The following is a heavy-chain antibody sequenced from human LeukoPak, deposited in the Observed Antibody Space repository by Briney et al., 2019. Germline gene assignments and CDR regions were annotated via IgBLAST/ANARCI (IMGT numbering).Heavy chain of an antibody. J-gene: IGHJ4*02. CDR1: GGSISTYY. D-gene: IGHD2-15*01. Sequence: SETLSLTCTVSGGSISTYYWSWIRQPAGKGLEWIGRISTSGSTNYSPSLKSRVTISVDTSKNQFSLKLSSVTAADTAVYYCAGLYCSGGSCSFDYWGQGTLVTVSS. CDR2: ISTSGST. CDR3: AGLYCSGGSCSFDY. V-gene: IGHV4-4*07.